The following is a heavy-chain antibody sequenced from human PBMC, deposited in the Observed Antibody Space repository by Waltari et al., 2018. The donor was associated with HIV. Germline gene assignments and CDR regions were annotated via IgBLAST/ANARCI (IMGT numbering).Heavy chain of an antibody. V-gene: IGHV3-66*02. Sequence: EVQLVESGGGLVQPGGSLRLSCAASGFTVSSNYMSWVRLAPGKGLEWVSVIYSGGSTYYADSVKGRFAISRDNSKNTLYLQMNSLRAEDTAVYYCARVGAFYYYYYYGMDVWGQGTTVTVSS. D-gene: IGHD1-26*01. CDR3: ARVGAFYYYYYYGMDV. J-gene: IGHJ6*02. CDR2: IYSGGST. CDR1: GFTVSSNY.